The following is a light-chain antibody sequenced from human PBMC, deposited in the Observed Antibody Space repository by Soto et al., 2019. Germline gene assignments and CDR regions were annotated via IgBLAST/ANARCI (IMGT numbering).Light chain of an antibody. V-gene: IGLV2-14*01. J-gene: IGLJ2*01. CDR3: SSYTSSNTLV. CDR2: EVS. Sequence: QSVLTQPASVSGSPGQSITISCTGTSSDVGAYNYVSWYQQHPGKAPKLMIFEVSDRPSGVSNRFSGSKSGNTASLTISGLQAEDAADYYFSSYTSSNTLVFGGVTKLTVL. CDR1: SSDVGAYNY.